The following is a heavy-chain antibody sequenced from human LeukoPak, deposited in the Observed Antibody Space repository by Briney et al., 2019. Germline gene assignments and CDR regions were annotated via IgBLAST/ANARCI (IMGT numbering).Heavy chain of an antibody. CDR1: GGSISSSPYY. CDR2: IYYSGST. J-gene: IGHJ6*03. V-gene: IGHV4-39*07. CDR3: ASLLGYCSGNRCPSSANYYYYMDV. D-gene: IGHD2-15*01. Sequence: PSETLSLTCTVSGGSISSSPYYWGWIRQPPGKGLEWIGTIYYSGSTYYNPSLKSRVTISVDTSKNQFSLKLTSVTAADTAVYYCASLLGYCSGNRCPSSANYYYYMDVWGKGTTVTVSS.